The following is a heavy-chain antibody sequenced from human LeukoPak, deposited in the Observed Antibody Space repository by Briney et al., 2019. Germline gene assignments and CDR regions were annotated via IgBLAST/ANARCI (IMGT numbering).Heavy chain of an antibody. D-gene: IGHD6-19*01. CDR3: ARLIGGWVFDY. CDR1: GGSISSSSYY. CDR2: IYYSGST. Sequence: SETLSLTCTVSGGSISSSSYYWGWIRQPPGKGLEWIGSIYYSGSTYYNPSLKSRVTISVDTSKNQFSLKLSSVTAADTAVYYCARLIGGWVFDYWGQGTLVTVSS. V-gene: IGHV4-39*01. J-gene: IGHJ4*02.